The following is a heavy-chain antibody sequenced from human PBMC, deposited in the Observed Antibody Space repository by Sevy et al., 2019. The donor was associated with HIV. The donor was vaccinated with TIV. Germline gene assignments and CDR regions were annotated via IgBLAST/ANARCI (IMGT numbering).Heavy chain of an antibody. Sequence: GSLRLSCGASGFTFSSYDMHWVRQAAGKGLEWVSGIGSGGDAYYPGSVKGRFTISRENAKNSLYLQMNSLRAGDTAAYYCARSGGYSDYGMDVWGQGTTVTVSS. CDR2: IGSGGDA. V-gene: IGHV3-13*01. J-gene: IGHJ6*02. D-gene: IGHD5-12*01. CDR3: ARSGGYSDYGMDV. CDR1: GFTFSSYD.